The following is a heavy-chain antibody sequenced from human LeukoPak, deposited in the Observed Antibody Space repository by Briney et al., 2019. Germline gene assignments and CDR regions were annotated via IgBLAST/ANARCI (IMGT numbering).Heavy chain of an antibody. D-gene: IGHD3-3*01. CDR1: GFTFSSYG. CDR3: ASQYYDFWSGYYPIDY. J-gene: IGHJ4*02. CDR2: IRYDGSNK. V-gene: IGHV3-30*02. Sequence: PGGSLRLSCAASGFTFSSYGMHWVRQAPGKGLEWVAFIRYDGSNKYYADSVKGRFTISRDNSKNTLYLQMNSLRAEDTAVYYCASQYYDFWSGYYPIDYWGQGTLVTVSS.